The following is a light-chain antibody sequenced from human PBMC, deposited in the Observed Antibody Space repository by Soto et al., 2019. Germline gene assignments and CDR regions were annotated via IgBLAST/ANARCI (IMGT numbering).Light chain of an antibody. CDR2: AAS. Sequence: DIQMTQSPSSLVASVGDRVTISCRASQGISNYLAWYQQKPGQVPKLLIYAASTLQSGVSSRFTGGGSGTDFTLTISSLKPKDVATYYCQKYNWRPFTFGPGTKVDIK. J-gene: IGKJ3*01. CDR1: QGISNY. CDR3: QKYNWRPFT. V-gene: IGKV1-27*01.